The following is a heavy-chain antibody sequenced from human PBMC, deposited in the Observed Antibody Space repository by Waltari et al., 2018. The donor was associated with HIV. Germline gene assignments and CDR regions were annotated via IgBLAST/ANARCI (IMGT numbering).Heavy chain of an antibody. J-gene: IGHJ4*02. CDR1: GFTFSRYW. V-gene: IGHV3-74*01. Sequence: EVQLVESGGGLVQPGGSLRLSCAASGFTFSRYWMHWVRHTPGKGLVWVARLNTDGSHTGYADSVRGRFTISRDNAKSTLYLQMNSLKVEDMAVYYCVRGPNAWVGVDYWGPGTLVTVSS. CDR3: VRGPNAWVGVDY. D-gene: IGHD3-10*01. CDR2: LNTDGSHT.